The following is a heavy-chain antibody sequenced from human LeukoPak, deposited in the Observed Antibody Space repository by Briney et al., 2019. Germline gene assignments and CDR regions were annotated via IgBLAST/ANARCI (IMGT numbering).Heavy chain of an antibody. D-gene: IGHD3-10*01. CDR2: ISSIGSTI. Sequence: GGSLRLSCAASGFTFSDYYMSWIRQAPGKGLEWVSYISSIGSTIYYADSVKGRFTISRDNAKNSLYLQMNSLRAEDTAVYCCARDPFRHYYGSGSYHSDFDYWGQGTLVTVSS. CDR3: ARDPFRHYYGSGSYHSDFDY. V-gene: IGHV3-11*04. CDR1: GFTFSDYY. J-gene: IGHJ4*02.